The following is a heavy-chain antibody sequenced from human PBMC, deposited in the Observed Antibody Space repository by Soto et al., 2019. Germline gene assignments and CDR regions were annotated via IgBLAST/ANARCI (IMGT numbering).Heavy chain of an antibody. CDR2: IKQDGGGK. J-gene: IGHJ4*02. D-gene: IGHD1-26*01. CDR1: GFSFSSYW. V-gene: IGHV3-7*01. CDR3: ARDGLLQSFDY. Sequence: GGSLRLSCAASGFSFSSYWMSWVRQAPGKGLEWVANIKQDGGGKYYVDSVKGRFTVSRDNAKNSLFLQMNSLRADDTAVYYCARDGLLQSFDYWGQGALVTVS.